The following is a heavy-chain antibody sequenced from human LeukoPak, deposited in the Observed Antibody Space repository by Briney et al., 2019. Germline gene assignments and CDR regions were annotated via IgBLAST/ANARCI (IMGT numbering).Heavy chain of an antibody. Sequence: PGGSLRLSCAASGFTFSSYAMSWVRQAPGKGLEWVSAISGSGGSTYYADSVKGRFTISRDNAKNSLYLQMNSLRAEDTALYYCAKDLLYDGDAFDIWGQGTMVTVSS. CDR3: AKDLLYDGDAFDI. CDR1: GFTFSSYA. J-gene: IGHJ3*02. V-gene: IGHV3-23*01. D-gene: IGHD2/OR15-2a*01. CDR2: ISGSGGST.